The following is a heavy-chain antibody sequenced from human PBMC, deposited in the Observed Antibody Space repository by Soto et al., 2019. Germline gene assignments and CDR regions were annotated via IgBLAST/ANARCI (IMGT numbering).Heavy chain of an antibody. CDR1: GYTFTSYY. V-gene: IGHV1-46*01. J-gene: IGHJ6*02. D-gene: IGHD2-2*01. Sequence: ASVKVSFKASGYTFTSYYMHWVRQAPGQGLEWMGIINPSGGSTSYAQKFQGRVTMTRDTSTSTVYMELSSLRSEDTAVYYCAREAVPAAIFLSYGMDVWGQGTTVTVSS. CDR3: AREAVPAAIFLSYGMDV. CDR2: INPSGGST.